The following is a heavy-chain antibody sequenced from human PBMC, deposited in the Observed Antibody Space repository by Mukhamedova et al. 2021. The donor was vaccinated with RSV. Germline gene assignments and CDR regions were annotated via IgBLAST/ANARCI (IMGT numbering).Heavy chain of an antibody. J-gene: IGHJ4*02. Sequence: GLEWVSAINGGSNDIYYANSVKGRFTISRDNAKNSLYLQMNNLRAEDTAVYYCAGELRSNYWGQGTLVTVSS. D-gene: IGHD3-16*01. CDR2: INGGSNDI. V-gene: IGHV3-21*01. CDR3: AGELRSNY.